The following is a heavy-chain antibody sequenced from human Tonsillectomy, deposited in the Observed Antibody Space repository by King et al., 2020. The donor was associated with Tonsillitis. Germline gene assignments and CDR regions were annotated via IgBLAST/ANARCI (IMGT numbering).Heavy chain of an antibody. CDR3: ATLGGAR. V-gene: IGHV3-74*01. CDR1: GFTFSSYW. CDR2: INRDGSNT. Sequence: VQLVESGGGLAQPGGSLRLSCAASGFTFSSYWMYWVRQAPGQGLVWVSRINRDGSNTGYADSVKGRFTISRDNAENTLYLHMNSLRAEDTAVYYCATLGGARRGQGTLVTVSS. J-gene: IGHJ4*02. D-gene: IGHD4/OR15-4a*01.